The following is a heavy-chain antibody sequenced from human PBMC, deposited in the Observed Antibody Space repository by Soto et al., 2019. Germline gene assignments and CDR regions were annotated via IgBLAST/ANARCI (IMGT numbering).Heavy chain of an antibody. Sequence: QVQLQESGPGLVKPSQTLSLTCTVSGGSISSGGYYWSWIRQHPGKGLEWIGYIYYSGSTYYNPFLKSRVTISVDTSKNQLSLKLSSVAAAGRAVYYCGRENYSDRSGFDWGQGTLVTVSS. V-gene: IGHV4-31*03. CDR3: GRENYSDRSGFD. J-gene: IGHJ4*02. CDR1: GGSISSGGYY. CDR2: IYYSGST. D-gene: IGHD3-22*01.